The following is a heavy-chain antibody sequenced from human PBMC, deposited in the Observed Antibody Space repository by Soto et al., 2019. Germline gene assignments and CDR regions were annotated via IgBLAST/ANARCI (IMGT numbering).Heavy chain of an antibody. J-gene: IGHJ2*01. CDR2: ISSSSSYI. CDR3: GRDGGRGGGGYFDL. V-gene: IGHV3-21*01. D-gene: IGHD3-16*01. Sequence: EVQLVESGGGLVKPGGSLRLSCAASGFTFSSYSMNWVRQAPGKGLEWVSSISSSSSYIYYADSVKGRFTISRDNAKNSLFRQMNSLGAEDTAGYYCGRDGGRGGGGYFDLWGRGTLVTVSS. CDR1: GFTFSSYS.